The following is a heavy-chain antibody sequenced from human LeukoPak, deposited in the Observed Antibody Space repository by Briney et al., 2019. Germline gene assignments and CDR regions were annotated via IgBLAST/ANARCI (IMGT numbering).Heavy chain of an antibody. Sequence: GGSLRLSCAASGFTFSSYWMSWVRQAPGKGLEWVANIKQDGSEKYYVDSVKDRFTISRDNAKNSLYLQMNSLRAEDTAVYYCARDGSYCGGDCYYYYYYYMDVWGKGTTVTVSS. CDR1: GFTFSSYW. J-gene: IGHJ6*03. V-gene: IGHV3-7*01. D-gene: IGHD2-21*02. CDR3: ARDGSYCGGDCYYYYYYYMDV. CDR2: IKQDGSEK.